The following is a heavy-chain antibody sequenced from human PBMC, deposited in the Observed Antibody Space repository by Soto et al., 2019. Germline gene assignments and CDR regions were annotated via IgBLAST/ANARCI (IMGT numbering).Heavy chain of an antibody. CDR3: ARDRGGGYYGMDV. V-gene: IGHV1-2*02. CDR1: GYTFTGYY. CDR2: INPNSGDT. Sequence: AASVKVSCKASGYTFTGYYMHWVRQAPGQGLEWMGWINPNSGDTNHAQKFQGRVTMTRDTSISTAYMEMSRLRSDDTAVYYCARDRGGGYYGMDVWGQGTTVTVSS. J-gene: IGHJ6*02. D-gene: IGHD3-16*01.